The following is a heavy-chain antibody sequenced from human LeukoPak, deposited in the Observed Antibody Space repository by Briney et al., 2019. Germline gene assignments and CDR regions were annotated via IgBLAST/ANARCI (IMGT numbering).Heavy chain of an antibody. CDR1: GFSLSTSGVG. V-gene: IGHV2-5*02. Sequence: SGPTLVKPTQALTLTCAFSGFSLSTSGVGVGWIRQSPGKALEWLALIYWDDDKRYSPSLKSRLSITKDTSKNQVFLTMTNMDPVDTATYYCAHLTWLHFSTNQHNYFDYWGQGTLVTVSS. D-gene: IGHD5-24*01. CDR2: IYWDDDK. J-gene: IGHJ4*02. CDR3: AHLTWLHFSTNQHNYFDY.